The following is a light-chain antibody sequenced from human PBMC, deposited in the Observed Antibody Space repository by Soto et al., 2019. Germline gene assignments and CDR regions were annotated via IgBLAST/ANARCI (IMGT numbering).Light chain of an antibody. CDR3: QQYDSSPKT. Sequence: EIVLTQSPGTLSLSPGERATLSCRASQSVSSSYLAWYQQKPGQAPRLLIYGASSRATGSPDRFSGRGSGTDFTLTISRLEPADFAVYYCQQYDSSPKTFGQGTKVDIK. CDR2: GAS. J-gene: IGKJ1*01. V-gene: IGKV3-20*01. CDR1: QSVSSSY.